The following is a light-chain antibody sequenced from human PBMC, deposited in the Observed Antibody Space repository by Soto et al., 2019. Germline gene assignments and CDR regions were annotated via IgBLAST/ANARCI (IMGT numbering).Light chain of an antibody. V-gene: IGLV6-57*02. CDR1: SGSIASNY. Sequence: NFMLTQPHSVSESPGKTVTISCTGSSGSIASNYVQWYQQRPGSAPTTVIYEDNQRPSGVPARFSGSIDSSSNSASLTISGLKTEDEAAYYCQSYDSSNDVVFGGGTQLTVL. J-gene: IGLJ2*01. CDR3: QSYDSSNDVV. CDR2: EDN.